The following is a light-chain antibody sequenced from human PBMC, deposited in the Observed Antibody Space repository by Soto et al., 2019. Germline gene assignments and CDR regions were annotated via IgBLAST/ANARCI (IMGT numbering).Light chain of an antibody. CDR1: QSVSSSY. CDR2: DAS. V-gene: IGKV3D-20*02. CDR3: QQRSNWPPIT. J-gene: IGKJ5*01. Sequence: ILLTQSPGTLSLSPGERATLSCRSTQSVSSSYLAWYQKKPGQAPRLLLYDASNRATGIPARFSGSGSGTDLTLTISSLEHEDFAVYYCQQRSNWPPITFGQGTRLEIK.